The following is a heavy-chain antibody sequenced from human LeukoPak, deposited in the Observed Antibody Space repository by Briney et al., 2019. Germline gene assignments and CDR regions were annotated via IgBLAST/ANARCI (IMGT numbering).Heavy chain of an antibody. CDR2: IYYSGST. CDR1: GGSISSYY. CDR3: AREGTAGTAFDI. Sequence: KTSETLSLTCTVSGGSISSYYWSWIRQPPGKGLEWIGYIYYSGSTNCNPSLKSRVTISVDTSKNQFSLKLSSVTAADTAVYYCAREGTAGTAFDIWGQGTMVTVS. J-gene: IGHJ3*02. D-gene: IGHD6-13*01. V-gene: IGHV4-59*01.